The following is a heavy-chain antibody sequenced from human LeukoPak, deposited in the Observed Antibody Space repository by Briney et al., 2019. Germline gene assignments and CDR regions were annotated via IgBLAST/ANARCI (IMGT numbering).Heavy chain of an antibody. CDR2: ISYDGSNK. V-gene: IGHV3-30*04. Sequence: PGGSLRLSCAASGFTFSSYAMHWVRQAPGKGLEWVAVISYDGSNKYYADSVKGRFTTSRDNSKNTLYLQMNSLRVEDTAVYYCAKDSSGTHIDYWGQGTQVTVFS. CDR1: GFTFSSYA. CDR3: AKDSSGTHIDY. J-gene: IGHJ4*02. D-gene: IGHD1-1*01.